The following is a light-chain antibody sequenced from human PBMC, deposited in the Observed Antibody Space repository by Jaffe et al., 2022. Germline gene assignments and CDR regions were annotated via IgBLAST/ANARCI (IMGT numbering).Light chain of an antibody. CDR1: QTIGTD. V-gene: IGKV3-15*01. Sequence: DIVMTQSPATLSVSPGERATLSCRASQTIGTDLAWYQHKPGQAPRLLIYGASTRATFSPARFSGSGSGTEFTLTISSLQSEDVAVYYCQQYHNWPPLTFGGGTKVEIK. J-gene: IGKJ4*01. CDR2: GAS. CDR3: QQYHNWPPLT.